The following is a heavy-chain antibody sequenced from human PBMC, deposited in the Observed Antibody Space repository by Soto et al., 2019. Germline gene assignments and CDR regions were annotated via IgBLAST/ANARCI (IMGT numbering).Heavy chain of an antibody. CDR2: VYHSGRT. CDR3: ARVSFYYDTSGYGVGWFDP. D-gene: IGHD3-22*01. V-gene: IGHV4-61*01. CDR1: GDSVSSGTYY. Sequence: QLQLQESGPGLVKPSETLSLTCTVSGDSVSSGTYYWSWIRQPSGKGLEWIGNVYHSGRTKYNPPLKRPVTISVDKSRNQFSLDLNFVTAADTAVYYCARVSFYYDTSGYGVGWFDPWGQGALVTVSA. J-gene: IGHJ5*02.